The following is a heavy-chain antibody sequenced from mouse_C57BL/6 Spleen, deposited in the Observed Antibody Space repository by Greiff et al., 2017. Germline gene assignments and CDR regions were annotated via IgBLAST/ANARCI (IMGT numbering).Heavy chain of an antibody. J-gene: IGHJ2*01. Sequence: EVMLVESGGGLVQPGGSLSLSCAASGFTFTDYYMSWVRQPPGKALEWLGFIRNKANGYSTEYSASVKGRFSISRDNSHSILFLQMNALRAEDSATYYCARSITTVGRGFDYWGQGTTLTVSS. CDR1: GFTFTDYY. V-gene: IGHV7-3*01. CDR3: ARSITTVGRGFDY. CDR2: IRNKANGYST. D-gene: IGHD1-1*01.